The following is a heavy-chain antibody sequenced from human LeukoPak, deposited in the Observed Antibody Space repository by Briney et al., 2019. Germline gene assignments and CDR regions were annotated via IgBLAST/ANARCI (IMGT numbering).Heavy chain of an antibody. CDR3: ARLSSAVTAPFDR. D-gene: IGHD4-17*01. CDR2: IYPGDSDT. V-gene: IGHV5-51*01. Sequence: GESLKISCKGSGYSFTSYWIGWVRQMPGKGLEWMGIIYPGDSDTRYSPSFQGQVTISADKSISTAYLQWSSLKAPDTALYYCARLSSAVTAPFDRWGQGTLVTVSS. J-gene: IGHJ5*02. CDR1: GYSFTSYW.